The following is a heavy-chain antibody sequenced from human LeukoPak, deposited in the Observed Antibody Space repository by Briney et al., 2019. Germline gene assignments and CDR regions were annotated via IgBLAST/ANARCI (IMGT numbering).Heavy chain of an antibody. V-gene: IGHV3-30-3*01. D-gene: IGHD1-26*01. CDR2: ISYDGSSK. J-gene: IGHJ4*02. CDR1: GFTFSSYA. Sequence: GGSLRLSCAASGFTFSSYAMHWVRQAPGKGLEWVAVISYDGSSKYYADSVKGRFTISRDNSKNTLYLQMNSLRPEDTAVFYCARVPGATTGSYDFDYWGQGTLVTVSS. CDR3: ARVPGATTGSYDFDY.